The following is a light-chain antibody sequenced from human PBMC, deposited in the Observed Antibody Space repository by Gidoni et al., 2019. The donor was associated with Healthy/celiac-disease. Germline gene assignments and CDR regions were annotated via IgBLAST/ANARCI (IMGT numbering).Light chain of an antibody. Sequence: IVLTQSPGTLSLAPGERATLSRRASQSVSSSYLAWYQQKPGQAPRLLIYGASSRATGIPDRFSGSGSVTDFTLTISRLEPEDFAVYYCQQYGSSPPYTFXXXTKLEIK. J-gene: IGKJ2*01. V-gene: IGKV3-20*01. CDR1: QSVSSSY. CDR3: QQYGSSPPYT. CDR2: GAS.